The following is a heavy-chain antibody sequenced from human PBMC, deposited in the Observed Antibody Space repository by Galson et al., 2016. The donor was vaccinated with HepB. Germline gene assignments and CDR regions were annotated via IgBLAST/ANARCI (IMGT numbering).Heavy chain of an antibody. V-gene: IGHV4-39*07. Sequence: SETLSLTCTVSGNSINRTPYPWGWIRQSPGKGREWIASIYHSGTTYYNPSFESRVTISVNTSNNQFSLKVPSVTAADTAVSYCATVGGSSLPIDYWGQGILVTVSS. CDR3: ATVGGSSLPIDY. D-gene: IGHD3-16*01. CDR1: GNSINRTPYP. CDR2: IYHSGTT. J-gene: IGHJ4*02.